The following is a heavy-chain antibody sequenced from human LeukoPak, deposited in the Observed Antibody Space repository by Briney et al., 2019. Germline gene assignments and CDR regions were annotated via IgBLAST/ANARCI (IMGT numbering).Heavy chain of an antibody. V-gene: IGHV3-21*01. D-gene: IGHD3-16*01. CDR3: ARDRRRSSSDYYYYYMDV. CDR1: GFTFSSHA. J-gene: IGHJ6*03. CDR2: ISGSGSNT. Sequence: GGSLRLSCAASGFTFSSHAMSWVRQAPGKGLEWVSAISGSGSNTYYADSVKGRFTISRDNAKNSLYLQMNSLRAEDTAVYYCARDRRRSSSDYYYYYMDVWGKGTTVTVSS.